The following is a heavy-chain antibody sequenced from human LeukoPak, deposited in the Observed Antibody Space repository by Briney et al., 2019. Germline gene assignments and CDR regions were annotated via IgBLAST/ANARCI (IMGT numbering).Heavy chain of an antibody. Sequence: GASVKLCCKASGYTFTGYYMHWVRQAPGPGLGWMGGINPNSGGTNYAQKLQARVTMTRHAPMSTAYMELSRLRSDDTAVYYCARGGSSGWRTPNDDYWAQGTLVTVSS. CDR1: GYTFTGYY. D-gene: IGHD6-19*01. CDR3: ARGGSSGWRTPNDDY. J-gene: IGHJ4*02. CDR2: INPNSGGT. V-gene: IGHV1-2*02.